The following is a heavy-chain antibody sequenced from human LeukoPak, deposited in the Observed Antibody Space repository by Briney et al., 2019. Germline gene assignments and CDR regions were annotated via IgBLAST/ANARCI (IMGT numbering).Heavy chain of an antibody. CDR1: GFTFSSYA. D-gene: IGHD3-22*01. J-gene: IGHJ2*01. Sequence: GRSLRLSCAASGFTFSSYAMHWVRQAPGKGLEWVAVISYDGSNKYYADSVKGRFTISRDNSKNTLYLQMNSLRAEDTAVYYCARSPEDYAITMIVVVNWYFDLWGRGTLVTVPS. V-gene: IGHV3-30*04. CDR3: ARSPEDYAITMIVVVNWYFDL. CDR2: ISYDGSNK.